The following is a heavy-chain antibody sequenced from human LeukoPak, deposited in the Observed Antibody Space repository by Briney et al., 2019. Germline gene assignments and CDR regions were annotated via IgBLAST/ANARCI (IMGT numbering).Heavy chain of an antibody. V-gene: IGHV4-59*01. Sequence: PSETLSLTCTVSGGSISSYYWSWIRQPPGKGLEWIGYILYSGGTRYTPSPKSRVTISVDTSRNQFSLRLSSVTAADTAVYYCAREVGYSSGLVEAFDIWGPGKMVTVSS. CDR1: GGSISSYY. CDR2: ILYSGGT. CDR3: AREVGYSSGLVEAFDI. J-gene: IGHJ3*02. D-gene: IGHD6-19*01.